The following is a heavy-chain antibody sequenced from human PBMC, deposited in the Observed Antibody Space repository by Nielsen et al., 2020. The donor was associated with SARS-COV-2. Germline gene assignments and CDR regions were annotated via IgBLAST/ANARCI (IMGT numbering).Heavy chain of an antibody. V-gene: IGHV5-51*01. Sequence: VRQMPGKGLEWMGIIYPGDSDTRYGPSFQGQVTISADKSISTAYLQWSSLKASDTAMYYCARSTYYYDSSGYYYPDAFDIWGQGTMVTVSS. D-gene: IGHD3-22*01. J-gene: IGHJ3*02. CDR3: ARSTYYYDSSGYYYPDAFDI. CDR2: IYPGDSDT.